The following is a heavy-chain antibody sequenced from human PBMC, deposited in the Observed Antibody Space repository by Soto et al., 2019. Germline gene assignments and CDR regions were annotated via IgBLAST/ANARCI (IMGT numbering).Heavy chain of an antibody. CDR3: ARGIGDILTDYGMDV. V-gene: IGHV3-53*01. CDR1: GFSVSSNY. J-gene: IGHJ6*02. D-gene: IGHD3-9*01. CDR2: IYSGGNS. Sequence: GGSLRLSCVASGFSVSSNYMSWVRQAPGKGLEWVSVIYSGGNSYYAESVKGRFTISRDSSKNTLYLQMNSLRGEDTAVYYCARGIGDILTDYGMDVWGQGTTVTVSS.